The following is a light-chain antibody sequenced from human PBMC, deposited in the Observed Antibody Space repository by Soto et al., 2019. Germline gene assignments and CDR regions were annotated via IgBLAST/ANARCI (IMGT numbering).Light chain of an antibody. V-gene: IGLV2-14*03. CDR3: SSYTSSSTLSTYV. J-gene: IGLJ1*01. Sequence: QSXLTQPASVSGSPGQSITISCTGTSSDVGGYNYVSWYQHHPGKAPKLMIYDVSNRPSGVSNRFSGSKSGNTASLIISGLQAEYEADYYCSSYTSSSTLSTYVFGTGTKVTVL. CDR2: DVS. CDR1: SSDVGGYNY.